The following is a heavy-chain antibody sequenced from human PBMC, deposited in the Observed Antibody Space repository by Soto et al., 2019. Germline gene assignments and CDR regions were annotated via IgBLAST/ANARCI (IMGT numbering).Heavy chain of an antibody. Sequence: GASVKVSWQASGGTFSSYTISWVRQAPGKGLEWMGRIIPILGIANFAQKFQGGGTINADKSTSTASMELSSLRSADTPLYYCPSKNYYDSSGYPLWGQGTLVPVSS. CDR1: GGTFSSYT. D-gene: IGHD3-22*01. J-gene: IGHJ4*02. CDR2: IIPILGIA. V-gene: IGHV1-69*02. CDR3: PSKNYYDSSGYPL.